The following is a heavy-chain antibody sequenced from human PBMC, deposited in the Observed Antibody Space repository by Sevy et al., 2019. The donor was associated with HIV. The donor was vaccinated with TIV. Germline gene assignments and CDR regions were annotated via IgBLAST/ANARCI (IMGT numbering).Heavy chain of an antibody. D-gene: IGHD6-19*01. Sequence: GGSLRLSCAISGFTVNDKYIIWVRQAPGKGLEWVSVIFSSGSTYYADSAKGRFTISRDNSKNTVYLQMNSLRAEDTAVYYCVSLFLSYRSGWSYFDYWDQGTLVTVSS. CDR2: IFSSGST. CDR3: VSLFLSYRSGWSYFDY. J-gene: IGHJ4*02. CDR1: GFTVNDKY. V-gene: IGHV3-66*02.